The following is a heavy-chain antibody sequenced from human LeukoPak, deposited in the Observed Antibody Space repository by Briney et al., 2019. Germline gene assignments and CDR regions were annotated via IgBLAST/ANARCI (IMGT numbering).Heavy chain of an antibody. CDR3: ARDRDGSGSYYNVATGWFDP. D-gene: IGHD3-10*01. CDR1: GFTFDDYA. CDR2: ISSSSSYI. J-gene: IGHJ5*02. Sequence: GGSLRLSCAASGFTFDDYAMHWVRQAPGKGLEWVSGISSSSSYIYYADSVKGRFTITRDNAKNSLYLQMNSLRAEDTAVYYCARDRDGSGSYYNVATGWFDPWGQGTLVTVSS. V-gene: IGHV3-21*01.